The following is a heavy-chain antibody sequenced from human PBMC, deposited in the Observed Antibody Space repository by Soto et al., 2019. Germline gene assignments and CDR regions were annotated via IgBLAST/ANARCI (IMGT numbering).Heavy chain of an antibody. V-gene: IGHV4-34*01. Sequence: PSETLSLTCAVYGGSFSGYYWSWIRQPPGKGLEWIGEINHSGSTNYNPSLKSRVTISVDTSKNQFSLKLSSVTAADTAVYYCARGVLRWKYNWFDYWGQGLLVTVSS. J-gene: IGHJ4*02. CDR1: GGSFSGYY. CDR3: ARGVLRWKYNWFDY. D-gene: IGHD1-1*01. CDR2: INHSGST.